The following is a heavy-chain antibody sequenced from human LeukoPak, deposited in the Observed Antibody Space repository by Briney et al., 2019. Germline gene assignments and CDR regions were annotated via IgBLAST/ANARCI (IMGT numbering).Heavy chain of an antibody. CDR1: GGSISSYY. V-gene: IGHV4-4*09. CDR3: AGRLLSGPIIDY. CDR2: IYSRGST. J-gene: IGHJ4*02. D-gene: IGHD2-21*01. Sequence: PSETLSLTCTVSGGSISSYYWSWIRQPPGKGLEWIGYIYSRGSTNYNPSLKSRLTISVDTSKNQFSLKLSSVTAADTAVYYCAGRLLSGPIIDYWGQGTLVTLSS.